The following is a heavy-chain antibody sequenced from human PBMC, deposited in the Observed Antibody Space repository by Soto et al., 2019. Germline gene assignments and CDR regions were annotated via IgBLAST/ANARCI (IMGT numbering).Heavy chain of an antibody. CDR3: ARRSSSSPYYYYYMDV. CDR2: IKQDGSEK. D-gene: IGHD6-6*01. J-gene: IGHJ6*03. CDR1: GFTFSSYW. V-gene: IGHV3-7*01. Sequence: LSLTCAASGFTFSSYWMSWVRQAPGKGLEWVANIKQDGSEKYYVDSVKGRFTISRDNAKNSLYLQMNSLRAEDTAVYYCARRSSSSPYYYYYMDVWGKGTTVTVSS.